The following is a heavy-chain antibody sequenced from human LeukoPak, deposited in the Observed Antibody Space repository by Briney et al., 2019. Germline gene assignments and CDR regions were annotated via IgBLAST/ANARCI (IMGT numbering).Heavy chain of an antibody. V-gene: IGHV4-39*01. Sequence: PSETLSLTCTVSGGSISSSSYYWGWICQPPGKGLEWIGSIYYSGSTYYNPSLKSRVTISVDTSKNQFSLKLSSVTAADTAVYYCARSGLGYCSGGSCYSGSHFDYWGQGTLVTVSS. CDR3: ARSGLGYCSGGSCYSGSHFDY. CDR2: IYYSGST. J-gene: IGHJ4*02. CDR1: GGSISSSSYY. D-gene: IGHD2-15*01.